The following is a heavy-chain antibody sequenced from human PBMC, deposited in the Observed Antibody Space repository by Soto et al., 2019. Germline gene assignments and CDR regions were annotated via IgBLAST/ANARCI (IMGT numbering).Heavy chain of an antibody. CDR1: GFTFSSYW. V-gene: IGHV3-7*01. CDR2: IKQDGSEK. D-gene: IGHD6-6*01. J-gene: IGHJ4*02. CDR3: ARDLSIAARKRLDY. Sequence: GGSLRLSCAASGFTFSSYWMSWVRQAPGKGLEWVANIKQDGSEKYYVDSLKGRFTISRDNAKNSLYLQINSLGAEDTAEYYCARDLSIAARKRLDYWGQGTLVTVSS.